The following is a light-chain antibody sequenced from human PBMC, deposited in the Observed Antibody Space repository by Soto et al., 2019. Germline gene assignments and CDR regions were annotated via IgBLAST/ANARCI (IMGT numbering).Light chain of an antibody. CDR1: QSLLHINGYNY. CDR3: QQYNNWPPT. CDR2: LAS. V-gene: IGKV2-28*01. Sequence: PLSLPVTPGEPASISCRSSQSLLHINGYNYLDWYLQKPGQSPQLLIYLASNRASGVPARFSGSGSGTEFTLTISSLQSEDFAVYYCQQYNNWPPTFGQGTKVDIK. J-gene: IGKJ1*01.